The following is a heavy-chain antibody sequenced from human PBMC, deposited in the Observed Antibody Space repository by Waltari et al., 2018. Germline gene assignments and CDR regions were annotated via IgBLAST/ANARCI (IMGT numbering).Heavy chain of an antibody. Sequence: QVQLVQSGAEVKEPGASVKVSCKASGYTFTAHHIHWMRQAPGQGREVMGWVHPNSGDTNNSQKVAGRVTMTRDTSISTAYMELSRLSSDDTAMYYCARDREATYNVYYYYMDVWGKGTTVTVSS. CDR3: ARDREATYNVYYYYMDV. CDR2: VHPNSGDT. J-gene: IGHJ6*03. V-gene: IGHV1-2*02. CDR1: GYTFTAHH. D-gene: IGHD1-1*01.